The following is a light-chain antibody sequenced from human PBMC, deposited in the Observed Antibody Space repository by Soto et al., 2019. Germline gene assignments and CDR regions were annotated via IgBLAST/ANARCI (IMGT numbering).Light chain of an antibody. Sequence: DIVMTQSPDSLAVSLGERATINCKSSQSVLYSSNNKNYVAWYQQRPGQPTKLLIYWTSIRESGVPDRFSGSGSGTDFTLTISSLQAEDVAVYFCQQYYSPPLTFGGGTTVEIK. CDR1: QSVLYSSNNKNY. V-gene: IGKV4-1*01. CDR2: WTS. CDR3: QQYYSPPLT. J-gene: IGKJ4*01.